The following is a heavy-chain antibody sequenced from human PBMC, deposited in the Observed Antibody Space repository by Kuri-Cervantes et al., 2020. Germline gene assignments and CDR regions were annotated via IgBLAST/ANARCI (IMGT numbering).Heavy chain of an antibody. CDR1: GDTFTSYA. CDR2: INAGNGDT. Sequence: ASVKVSCKASGDTFTSYAMHWVRQAPGQGLEWMGWINAGNGDTKYSQKFQGRVTITRDTSASTAYMELSSLRSEDTAVYYCARSVAAAFRLTNGMDVWGQGTTVTVSS. CDR3: ARSVAAAFRLTNGMDV. J-gene: IGHJ6*02. V-gene: IGHV1-3*01. D-gene: IGHD6-13*01.